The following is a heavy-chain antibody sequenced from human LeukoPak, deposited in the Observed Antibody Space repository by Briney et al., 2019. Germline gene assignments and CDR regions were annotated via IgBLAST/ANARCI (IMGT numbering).Heavy chain of an antibody. J-gene: IGHJ4*02. CDR1: GVSISSYY. CDR3: AREGFDGSYFLY. CDR2: IYTSGST. D-gene: IGHD1-26*01. Sequence: SETLSLTCTVSGVSISSYYWSWVRQPAGKGLEWVGRIYTSGSTNYNPSLKSRVTMSVDTSKNQFSLKLSSVTAADTAVYYCAREGFDGSYFLYWGQGTLVTVSS. V-gene: IGHV4-4*07.